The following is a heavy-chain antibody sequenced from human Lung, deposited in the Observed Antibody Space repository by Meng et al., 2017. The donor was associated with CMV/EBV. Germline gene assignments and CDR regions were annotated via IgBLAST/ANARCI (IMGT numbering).Heavy chain of an antibody. D-gene: IGHD3-22*01. CDR1: RYTFTSYG. CDR3: ARSTYYHDSSGPAFDY. CDR2: INTNTGSP. J-gene: IGHJ4*02. V-gene: IGHV7-4-1*02. Sequence: VQSGSCLEKPGASGRVSCKASRYTFTSYGMNWVRQAPGKGLEWMGWINTNTGSPTYDQGFTGRFDFSLDTSVSTAYLQITSLKPDDTAVYYCARSTYYHDSSGPAFDYWGQGTLVTVSS.